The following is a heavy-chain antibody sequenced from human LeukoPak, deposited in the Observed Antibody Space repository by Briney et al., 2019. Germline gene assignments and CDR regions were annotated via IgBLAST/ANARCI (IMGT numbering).Heavy chain of an antibody. CDR1: GGTFSSYA. CDR3: VRDRGYSQGEYYYYMDV. D-gene: IGHD5-18*01. CDR2: IIPIFGTA. V-gene: IGHV1-69*05. J-gene: IGHJ6*03. Sequence: ASVKVSCKASGGTFSSYAISWVRQAPGQGLEWMGRIIPIFGTANYAQKFQGRVTITTDESTSTAYMELSSLRSEDTAVYYCVRDRGYSQGEYYYYMDVWGKGTTVTVS.